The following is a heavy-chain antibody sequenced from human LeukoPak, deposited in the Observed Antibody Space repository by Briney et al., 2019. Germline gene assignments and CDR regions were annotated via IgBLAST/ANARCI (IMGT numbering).Heavy chain of an antibody. CDR1: GYSFTSYW. Sequence: RESLKISCKGSGYSFTSYWIGWVRQMPGKGLEWMGIIYPGDSDTRSSPSFQGQVTISADKSISTAYLQWSSLKASDTAMYYCARQMTTVTGRDAFDIWGQGTMVTVSS. CDR2: IYPGDSDT. D-gene: IGHD4-17*01. V-gene: IGHV5-51*01. J-gene: IGHJ3*02. CDR3: ARQMTTVTGRDAFDI.